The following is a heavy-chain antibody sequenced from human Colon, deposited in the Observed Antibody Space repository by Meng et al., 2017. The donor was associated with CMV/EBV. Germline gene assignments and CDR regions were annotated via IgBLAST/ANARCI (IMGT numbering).Heavy chain of an antibody. Sequence: GESLKISCEASEINISDYFMSWIRQAPGKGLEWVSYISSGGSTMYYADSVKGRFTISRDNARNSVYLQMSSLRAEDTAVYYCAGSRGWSRPPEFWGQGTLVTVSS. V-gene: IGHV3-11*04. CDR3: AGSRGWSRPPEF. CDR1: EINISDYF. CDR2: ISSGGSTM. D-gene: IGHD6-19*01. J-gene: IGHJ1*01.